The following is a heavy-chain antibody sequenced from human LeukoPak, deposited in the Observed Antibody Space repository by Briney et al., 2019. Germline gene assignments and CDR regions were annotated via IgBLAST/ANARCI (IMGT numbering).Heavy chain of an antibody. CDR1: GGSISSGGYS. Sequence: SETLSLTCTVSGGSISSGGYSWSWIRQPPGKGLEWIGYIYHSGSTYYNPSLKSRVTTSVDRSKNQFSLNLSSVTAADTAVYYCAREGYCSGGSCDNWFDPWGQGTLVTVSS. D-gene: IGHD2-15*01. V-gene: IGHV4-30-2*01. CDR2: IYHSGST. CDR3: AREGYCSGGSCDNWFDP. J-gene: IGHJ5*02.